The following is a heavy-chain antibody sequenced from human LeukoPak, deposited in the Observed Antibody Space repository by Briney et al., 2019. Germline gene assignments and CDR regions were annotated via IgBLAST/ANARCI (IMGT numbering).Heavy chain of an antibody. CDR3: ARNPRDGHTFDY. J-gene: IGHJ4*02. Sequence: PSETLSLTCAVSGGSINSINWWSWVRQPPGQGLEWVGEMYHTGGFNYNPSLKSRVTISLDKSQNQFLLRLSSVPAADTAVYYCARNPRDGHTFDYWGQGTLVTVSS. CDR1: GGSINSINW. V-gene: IGHV4-4*02. CDR2: MYHTGGF.